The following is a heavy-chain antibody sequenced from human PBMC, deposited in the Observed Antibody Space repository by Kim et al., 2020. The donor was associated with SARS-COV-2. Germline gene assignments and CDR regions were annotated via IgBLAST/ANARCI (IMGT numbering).Heavy chain of an antibody. D-gene: IGHD3-3*01. CDR3: ARVTPLAPRVDFWSGGHYYYGMDV. CDR2: INPSGGST. V-gene: IGHV1-46*01. CDR1: GYTFTSYY. Sequence: ASVKVSCKASGYTFTSYYMHWVRQAPGQWLEWMGIINPSGGSTSYAQKFQGRVTMTRDTSTSTVYMELSSLRSEDTAVYYCARVTPLAPRVDFWSGGHYYYGMDVWGQGTTVTVSS. J-gene: IGHJ6*02.